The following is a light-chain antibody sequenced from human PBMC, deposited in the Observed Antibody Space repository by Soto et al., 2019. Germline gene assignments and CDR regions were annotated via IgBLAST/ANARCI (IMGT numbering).Light chain of an antibody. V-gene: IGKV3-15*01. J-gene: IGKJ1*01. CDR1: QSVSSN. Sequence: EIVITQSPATLSVSPGERATLSCRASQSVSSNLAWYQQKPGQAPRLLIYGASTRATGIPARFSGSGSGTEVTLTISSLQSEDFAVYYCQQYNNCAFPWTFGQGTKVEIK. CDR2: GAS. CDR3: QQYNNCAFPWT.